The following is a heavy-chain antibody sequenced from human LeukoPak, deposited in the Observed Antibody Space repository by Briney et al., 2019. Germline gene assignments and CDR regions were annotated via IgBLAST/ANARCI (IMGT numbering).Heavy chain of an antibody. V-gene: IGHV3-23*01. CDR3: HCSGGNCYKP. CDR2: ISGSGGST. J-gene: IGHJ5*02. Sequence: ETLSLTCTVSGVSISSSNSYWGWVRQAPGKGLEWVSGISGSGGSTYYADSVKGRFIISRDNSKNTLYLQMNSLRAEDTAVYYCHCSGGNCYKPWGQGTLVTVSS. D-gene: IGHD2-15*01. CDR1: GVSISSSNSY.